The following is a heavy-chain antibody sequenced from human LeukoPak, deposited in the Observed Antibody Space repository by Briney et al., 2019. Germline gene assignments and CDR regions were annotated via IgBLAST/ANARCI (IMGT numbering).Heavy chain of an antibody. CDR3: AVTMVRGVEGPAVSDY. V-gene: IGHV1-2*02. D-gene: IGHD3-10*01. CDR1: GYTFTDYY. J-gene: IGHJ4*02. Sequence: ASVKVSCKASGYTFTDYYIHWVRQAPGQGLEWMGWINPNNGGTNYAQKFQGRVTMTRNTSISTAYMELSSLRSEDTAVYYCAVTMVRGVEGPAVSDYWGQGTLVTVSS. CDR2: INPNNGGT.